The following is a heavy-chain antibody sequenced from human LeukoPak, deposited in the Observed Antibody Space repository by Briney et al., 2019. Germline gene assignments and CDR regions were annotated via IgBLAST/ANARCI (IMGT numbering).Heavy chain of an antibody. V-gene: IGHV1-69*06. CDR3: ATSYCSSTSCYYNWFDP. CDR1: GGTFSSYA. CDR2: IIPIFGTA. J-gene: IGHJ5*02. Sequence: SVKVSCKASGGTFSSYAISWVRQAPGQGLEWMGGIIPIFGTANYAQKFQGRVTMTEDTSTDTAYMELSSLRSEDTAVYYCATSYCSSTSCYYNWFDPWGQGTLVTVSS. D-gene: IGHD2-2*01.